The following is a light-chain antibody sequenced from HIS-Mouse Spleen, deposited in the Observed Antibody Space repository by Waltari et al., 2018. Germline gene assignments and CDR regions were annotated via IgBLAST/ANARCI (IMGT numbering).Light chain of an antibody. CDR3: YSTDSSGNHRV. CDR2: EDS. CDR1: ALPKNY. J-gene: IGLJ2*01. V-gene: IGLV3-10*01. Sequence: SYELTQPPSVSVSPGQTARIPCSGDALPKNYAYWYQPKSGQAPVLVIYEDSKRPSGIPERFSGSSSGTMATLTISGAQVEDEADYYCYSTDSSGNHRVFGGGTKLTVL.